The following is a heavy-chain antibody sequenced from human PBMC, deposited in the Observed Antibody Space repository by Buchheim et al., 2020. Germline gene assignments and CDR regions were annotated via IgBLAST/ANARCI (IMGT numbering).Heavy chain of an antibody. J-gene: IGHJ6*02. V-gene: IGHV3-48*03. CDR3: ASHPRSGWYGDYYYGMDV. CDR1: GFTFSSYE. Sequence: EVQLVESGGGLVQPGGSLRLSCAASGFTFSSYEMNWVRQAPGKGLEWVSYISSSGSTIYYADSVKGRFTISRDNVKNSLYLQMNSLRAEDTAVYYCASHPRSGWYGDYYYGMDVWGQGTT. CDR2: ISSSGSTI. D-gene: IGHD6-19*01.